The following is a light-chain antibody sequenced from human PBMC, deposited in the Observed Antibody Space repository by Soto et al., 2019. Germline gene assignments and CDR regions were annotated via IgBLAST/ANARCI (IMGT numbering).Light chain of an antibody. V-gene: IGKV3-20*01. Sequence: EIVLTQSPGTLSLSPGERATLSCRASQSISSSYLAWYQQKPGQAPRLLVYGASSRATGIPGRFSGSGSGTDFTLTISRLEPEDFAVYYCQQYGSSRFTFGPGT. CDR1: QSISSSY. CDR2: GAS. J-gene: IGKJ3*01. CDR3: QQYGSSRFT.